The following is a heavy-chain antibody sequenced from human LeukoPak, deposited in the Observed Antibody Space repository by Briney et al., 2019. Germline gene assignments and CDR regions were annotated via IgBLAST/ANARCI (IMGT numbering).Heavy chain of an antibody. Sequence: PPETLSLTCTVSSGSISSSSYYWGWIRQPPGKGLEWIGSIYYSGSTYYNPSLKSRVTISVDTSKNQFSLKLSSVTAADTAVYYCARDGYYRVNWFDPWGQGTLVTVSS. D-gene: IGHD1-14*01. J-gene: IGHJ5*02. CDR1: SGSISSSSYY. V-gene: IGHV4-39*07. CDR3: ARDGYYRVNWFDP. CDR2: IYYSGST.